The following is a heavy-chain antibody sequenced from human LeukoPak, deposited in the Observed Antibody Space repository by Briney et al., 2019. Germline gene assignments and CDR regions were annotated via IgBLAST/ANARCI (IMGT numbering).Heavy chain of an antibody. CDR1: GYTFTSYY. CDR2: INPNSGGT. CDR3: ARAGGRYYDYVWGSYRPPRYFDY. V-gene: IGHV1-2*02. J-gene: IGHJ4*02. D-gene: IGHD3-16*02. Sequence: ASVKVSCKASGYTFTSYYMHWVRQAPGQGLEWMGWINPNSGGTNYAQKFQGRVTMTRDTSISTAYMELSSLRSEDTAVYYCARAGGRYYDYVWGSYRPPRYFDYWGQGTLVTVSS.